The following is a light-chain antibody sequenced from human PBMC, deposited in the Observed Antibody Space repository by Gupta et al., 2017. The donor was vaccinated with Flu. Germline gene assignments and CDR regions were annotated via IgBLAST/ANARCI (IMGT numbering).Light chain of an antibody. V-gene: IGKV3-20*01. J-gene: IGKJ4*01. CDR1: QTVASNS. Sequence: TLSLSPGERATLSCRASQTVASNSLAWYQQKPGQASRLLIYDSSSRATGIPDRFSGSGSGTDFTLTISRLEPEDFAVYYCQQYGSSPLLTFGGGTKVEIK. CDR3: QQYGSSPLLT. CDR2: DSS.